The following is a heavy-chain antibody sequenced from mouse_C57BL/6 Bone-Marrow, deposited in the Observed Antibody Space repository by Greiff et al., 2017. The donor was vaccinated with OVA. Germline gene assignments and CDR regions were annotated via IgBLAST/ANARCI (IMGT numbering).Heavy chain of an antibody. CDR3: VRPRNRAYAMDY. D-gene: IGHD3-3*01. J-gene: IGHJ4*01. V-gene: IGHV5-6*01. CDR1: GFTFSSYG. Sequence: EVNVVESGGDLVKPGGSLKLSCAASGFTFSSYGMSWVRQTPDKRLEWVATISSGGSYTYYPDSVKGRFTISRDNATNTLYLQMSSLKSEDTAMYYGVRPRNRAYAMDYWGQGTSVTVSS. CDR2: ISSGGSYT.